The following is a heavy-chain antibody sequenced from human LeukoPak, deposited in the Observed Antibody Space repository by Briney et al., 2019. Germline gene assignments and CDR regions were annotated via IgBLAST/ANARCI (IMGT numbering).Heavy chain of an antibody. V-gene: IGHV1-18*01. J-gene: IGHJ3*02. Sequence: ASVKVSCKASGYSFINYGISWVRQAPGQGLEWMGWISVNNGDTNFAQKLQGRVTMTTDTSTSTAYMELRSLRSDDTAVYYCAREGYTSGFSFDIWGQGTMVTVSS. CDR3: AREGYTSGFSFDI. D-gene: IGHD6-19*01. CDR1: GYSFINYG. CDR2: ISVNNGDT.